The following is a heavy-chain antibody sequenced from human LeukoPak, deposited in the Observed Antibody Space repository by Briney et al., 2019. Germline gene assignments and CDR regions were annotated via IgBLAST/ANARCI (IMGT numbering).Heavy chain of an antibody. CDR3: ARDPLITTSSTSCYTVWFDP. V-gene: IGHV1-2*02. D-gene: IGHD2-2*02. CDR1: GYTFTGYY. J-gene: IGHJ5*02. Sequence: GASVKVSCKASGYTFTGYYMHWVRQAPGQGLEWMGWINPNSGGTNYAQKFQSRVTMTRDTSISTAYMELSRLRSDDTAVYYCARDPLITTSSTSCYTVWFDPWGQGTLVTVSS. CDR2: INPNSGGT.